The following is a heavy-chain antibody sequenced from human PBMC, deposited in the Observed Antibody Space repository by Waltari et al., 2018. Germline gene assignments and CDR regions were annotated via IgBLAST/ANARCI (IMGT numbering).Heavy chain of an antibody. D-gene: IGHD6-13*01. CDR2: IKQDGSEK. Sequence: EVQLVESGGGLVQPGGSLRLSCAASGFTFRSHWLSWVRQAPGKGLEWVANIKQDGSEKYYVDSVKGRFTISRDNAKNSLYLQMNSLRAEDTAVYYCARDRSSSWSDYWGQGTLVTVSS. V-gene: IGHV3-7*01. J-gene: IGHJ4*02. CDR3: ARDRSSSWSDY. CDR1: GFTFRSHW.